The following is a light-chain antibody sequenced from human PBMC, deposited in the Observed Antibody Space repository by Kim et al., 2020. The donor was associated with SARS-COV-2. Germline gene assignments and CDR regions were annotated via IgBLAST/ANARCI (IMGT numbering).Light chain of an antibody. CDR1: QSLLYSSNNKNY. J-gene: IGKJ2*01. Sequence: DIVMTQSPDSLAVSLGERATINCKSSQSLLYSSNNKNYLAWYQQKPGQPPKLLIYWASTRESGVPDRFSGSGSGTDFTLTINSLQAEDVAVYYCQQCSSTPHTFGQGTKLEI. CDR2: WAS. V-gene: IGKV4-1*01. CDR3: QQCSSTPHT.